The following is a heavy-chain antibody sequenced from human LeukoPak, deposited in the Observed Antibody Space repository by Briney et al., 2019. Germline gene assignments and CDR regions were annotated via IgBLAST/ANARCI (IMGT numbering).Heavy chain of an antibody. Sequence: GALRLSCSASGFTFNDYAMHWVRQAPGLGLEWVAVIASDGRTTYYADSVSGRFTISRDNSNYALSLQMNSLSADDTAVYYCARAADASCSGTSCYRYFHHWGQGTLVIVSS. V-gene: IGHV3-30*04. CDR3: ARAADASCSGTSCYRYFHH. CDR2: IASDGRTT. D-gene: IGHD1/OR15-1a*01. CDR1: GFTFNDYA. J-gene: IGHJ1*01.